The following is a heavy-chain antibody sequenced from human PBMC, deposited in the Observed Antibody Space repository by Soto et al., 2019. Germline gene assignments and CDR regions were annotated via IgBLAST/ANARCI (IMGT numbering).Heavy chain of an antibody. CDR1: GFTFSNSG. CDR3: AKDASYSSGLFDY. J-gene: IGHJ4*02. Sequence: QVQLVESGGGVVQPGRSLRLSCAASGFTFSNSGMHWVRQAPGKGLEWVAVISDDGSNKYYADSVQGRFTISRDNSKNTLFLQMNSLRAEDTAVYYCAKDASYSSGLFDYWGQGTLVTVSS. V-gene: IGHV3-30*18. CDR2: ISDDGSNK. D-gene: IGHD6-25*01.